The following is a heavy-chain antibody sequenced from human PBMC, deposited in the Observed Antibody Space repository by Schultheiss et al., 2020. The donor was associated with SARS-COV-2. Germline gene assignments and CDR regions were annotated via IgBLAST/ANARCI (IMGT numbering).Heavy chain of an antibody. Sequence: SQTLSLTCTVSGGSISSGDYYWSWIRQPPGKGLEWIGYIYYNGNTYYNPSLKSRVAISVDTSKNQFSLKLSSVTAADTAVYYCARDRITYDYVWGSYRPRGWFDPWGQGTLVTVSS. J-gene: IGHJ5*02. CDR3: ARDRITYDYVWGSYRPRGWFDP. V-gene: IGHV4-30-4*08. CDR2: IYYNGNT. CDR1: GGSISSGDYY. D-gene: IGHD3-16*02.